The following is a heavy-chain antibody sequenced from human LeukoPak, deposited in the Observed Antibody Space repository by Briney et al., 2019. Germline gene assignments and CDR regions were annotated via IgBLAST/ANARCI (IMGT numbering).Heavy chain of an antibody. Sequence: GGALRLSCAASGFTLNNAWMSWVRQAPGKGLEWLGRIKRETDGGTIDYAAPVKGRFTISRDDSRNTLYLQMDSLKIEDTAVYYCTADRYYDNSELQFQHWGQGTLVTVSS. CDR3: TADRYYDNSELQFQH. CDR1: GFTLNNAW. V-gene: IGHV3-15*01. J-gene: IGHJ1*01. CDR2: IKRETDGGTI. D-gene: IGHD3-22*01.